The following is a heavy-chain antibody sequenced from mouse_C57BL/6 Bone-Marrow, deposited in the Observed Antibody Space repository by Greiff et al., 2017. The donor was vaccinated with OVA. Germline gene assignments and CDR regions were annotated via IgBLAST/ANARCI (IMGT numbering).Heavy chain of an antibody. CDR3: ARWYSSDY. CDR2: INPNNGGT. Sequence: VQLQQSGPELVKPGASVKISCKASGYTFTDYYMNWVKQSHGKSLEWIGDINPNNGGTSYNQKFKGKATLTVDKSSSTAYMERRSLTSEDSAVYYCARWYSSDYWGQGTTLTVSS. D-gene: IGHD3-2*02. J-gene: IGHJ2*01. V-gene: IGHV1-26*01. CDR1: GYTFTDYY.